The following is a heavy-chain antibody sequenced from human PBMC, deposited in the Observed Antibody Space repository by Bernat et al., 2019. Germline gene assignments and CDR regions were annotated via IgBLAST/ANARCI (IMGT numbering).Heavy chain of an antibody. CDR2: IGSGGATI. CDR3: ARDEAGSFDY. V-gene: IGHV3-48*03. J-gene: IGHJ4*02. Sequence: QLVESGGGLVQPGGSLRLSCEASGFTFSDYEMAWVRQTPGKGLEWISYIGSGGATIYYTDSVKGRFTISRDNAKNSLYLQMNSLRAEDTAVYYCARDEAGSFDYWGQGTLVTVSS. CDR1: GFTFSDYE. D-gene: IGHD6-13*01.